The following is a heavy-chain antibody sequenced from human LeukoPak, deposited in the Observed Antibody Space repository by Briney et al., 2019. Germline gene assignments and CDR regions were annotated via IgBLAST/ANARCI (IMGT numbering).Heavy chain of an antibody. CDR1: GGSFSGYY. CDR3: ARWQQLAHSNFDY. D-gene: IGHD6-13*01. J-gene: IGHJ4*02. CDR2: INHSGST. V-gene: IGHV4-34*01. Sequence: SETLSLTCAVYGGSFSGYYWSWIRQPPGKGLEWIGEINHSGSTNYNPSLKSRVTISVDTSKNQFSLKLSSVTAADTAVYYCARWQQLAHSNFDYWGQGTLVTVSS.